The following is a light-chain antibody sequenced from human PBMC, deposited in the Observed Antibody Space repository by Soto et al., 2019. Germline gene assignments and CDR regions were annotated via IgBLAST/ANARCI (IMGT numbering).Light chain of an antibody. Sequence: IQMTQSPSTLSASVRDRITITCRASQRIRNDLNWYQQKPGKAPKFLIYDASNLQSGVPSRFSGGGSGTDFTLTISSLQPEDFATYYCHQSSSTPRTFGQGTKVDIK. CDR1: QRIRND. J-gene: IGKJ1*01. CDR3: HQSSSTPRT. CDR2: DAS. V-gene: IGKV1-39*01.